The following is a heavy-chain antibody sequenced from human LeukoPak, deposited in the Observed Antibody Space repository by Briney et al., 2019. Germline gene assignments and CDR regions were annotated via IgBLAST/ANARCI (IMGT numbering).Heavy chain of an antibody. Sequence: GGSLRLSCAASGFTFSSYAMSWVRQAPGKGLEWVSAISGSGGSTYYADSVKGRFTISRDNSENTLYLQMNSLRAEDTAVYYCAKTWLQVHLPFDYWGQGTLVTVSS. D-gene: IGHD5-24*01. CDR3: AKTWLQVHLPFDY. V-gene: IGHV3-23*01. CDR2: ISGSGGST. CDR1: GFTFSSYA. J-gene: IGHJ4*02.